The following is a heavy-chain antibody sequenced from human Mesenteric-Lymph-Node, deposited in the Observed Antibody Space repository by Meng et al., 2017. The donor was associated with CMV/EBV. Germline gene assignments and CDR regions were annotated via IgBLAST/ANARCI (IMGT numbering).Heavy chain of an antibody. Sequence: ASVKVSCKASGYTFTGYYMHWVRQAPGQGLEWMGWINPNSGGTNYAQKFQGRVTMTRDTSISTAYMELSRLSSDDTAVYYCARDLRRVRGYNGYEQNNWFDPWGQGTLVTVSS. CDR1: GYTFTGYY. V-gene: IGHV1-2*02. J-gene: IGHJ5*02. D-gene: IGHD5-12*01. CDR2: INPNSGGT. CDR3: ARDLRRVRGYNGYEQNNWFDP.